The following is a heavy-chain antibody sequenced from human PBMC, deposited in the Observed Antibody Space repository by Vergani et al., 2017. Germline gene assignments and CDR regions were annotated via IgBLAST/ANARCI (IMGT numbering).Heavy chain of an antibody. Sequence: QVQLVQSGAEVKKPGASLKVSCKASGYTFTSYYLHWVRQAPGQGLEWMGIINPSGGSTNYAQKFQGRVTMTRDTSTSTVYMELSSLRSDDTAVFYCARGGLGAGHGTLNCFDPWGQGTLVTVSS. D-gene: IGHD3-16*01. CDR3: ARGGLGAGHGTLNCFDP. J-gene: IGHJ5*02. V-gene: IGHV1-46*03. CDR2: INPSGGST. CDR1: GYTFTSYY.